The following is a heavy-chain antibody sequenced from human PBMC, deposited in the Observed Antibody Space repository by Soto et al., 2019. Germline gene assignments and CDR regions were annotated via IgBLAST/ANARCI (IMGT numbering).Heavy chain of an antibody. D-gene: IGHD3-3*01. V-gene: IGHV3-48*03. CDR2: LSGSGTTI. Sequence: GGSLRLSCAASGFTFSGYEMNWVRQAPGKGLEWISYLSGSGTTIYYADSVKGRFTISRDNAKKSLYLQMNSLRAEDTAVYYCAREVTVFGVIIPTPMDVWGQGTTVTVS. CDR1: GFTFSGYE. J-gene: IGHJ6*02. CDR3: AREVTVFGVIIPTPMDV.